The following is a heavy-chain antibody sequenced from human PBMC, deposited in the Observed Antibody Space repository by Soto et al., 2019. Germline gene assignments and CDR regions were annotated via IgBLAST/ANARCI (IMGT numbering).Heavy chain of an antibody. Sequence: PGGSLRLSCAASGFTFSSSWMSWVRQAPGKGLEWVANIRQDASEKWYLDSVKGRFTISRDNSKNTLYLQMNSLRAEDTAVYYCAKDSPPHVLRYFDWLPSFDYWGQGTLVTVS. V-gene: IGHV3-7*01. D-gene: IGHD3-9*01. CDR3: AKDSPPHVLRYFDWLPSFDY. J-gene: IGHJ4*02. CDR2: IRQDASEK. CDR1: GFTFSSSW.